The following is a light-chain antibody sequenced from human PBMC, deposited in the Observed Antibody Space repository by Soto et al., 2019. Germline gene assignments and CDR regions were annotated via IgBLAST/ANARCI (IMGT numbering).Light chain of an antibody. CDR3: QQYGSSPSWT. CDR2: GAS. CDR1: QTVNNNY. V-gene: IGKV3-20*01. Sequence: DIVLTQSPGTLSLSPGERAILSSRGSQTVNNNYLPWCQQKPGQAPRLLIYGASRRATGIPARFSGSGSGTDFTLTVSSLQPEDFAVYYCQQYGSSPSWTFGQGTKVDIK. J-gene: IGKJ1*01.